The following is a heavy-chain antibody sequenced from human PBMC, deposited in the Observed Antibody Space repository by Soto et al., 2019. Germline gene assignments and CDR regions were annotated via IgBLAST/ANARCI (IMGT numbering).Heavy chain of an antibody. CDR1: GASISSGRAY. D-gene: IGHD5-12*01. V-gene: IGHV4-31*03. J-gene: IGHJ4*02. CDR2: MFYSGST. CDR3: ARDNGYGHFDS. Sequence: QVQLQESGPGLVKPSQTLSLTCTVSGASISSGRAYWSWIRQHPGKGLEWIGYMFYSGSTYYHPSLKSRVNISADTSKNQFSRRPTSVTPADTAVYYCARDNGYGHFDSWGQGTLVTVSS.